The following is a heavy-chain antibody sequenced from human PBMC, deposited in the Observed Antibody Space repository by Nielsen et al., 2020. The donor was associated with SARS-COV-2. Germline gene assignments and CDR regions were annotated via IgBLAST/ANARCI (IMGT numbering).Heavy chain of an antibody. CDR3: AREGRDDSGTERHGMDV. CDR2: IYPGDSAT. D-gene: IGHD3-10*01. V-gene: IGHV5-51*01. CDR1: GYTFSTYW. J-gene: IGHJ6*02. Sequence: GESLKISCKTSGYTFSTYWIGWVRQMPGKGLEWVGIIYPGDSATRYSPSFQGQVTISADESITTTYLQRRSLKASDAAMYYCAREGRDDSGTERHGMDVWGRGTTVTVSS.